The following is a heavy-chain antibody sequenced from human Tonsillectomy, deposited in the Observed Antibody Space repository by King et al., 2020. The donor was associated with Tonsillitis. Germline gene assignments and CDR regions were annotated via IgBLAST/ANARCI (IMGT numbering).Heavy chain of an antibody. J-gene: IGHJ4*02. CDR3: TSGDYDGAGRYHY. CDR1: GFTFSNAW. D-gene: IGHD3-10*01. CDR2: IKSKTDGGTT. V-gene: IGHV3-15*01. Sequence: VQLVESGGGLVKPGGSLRLSCAASGFTFSNAWMSWVRQAPGKGLEWVGRIKSKTDGGTTDYAAPVKGRFTISRDDSKNTLYLQMNSLKTEDTAVYYCTSGDYDGAGRYHYWGQGTLVTVAS.